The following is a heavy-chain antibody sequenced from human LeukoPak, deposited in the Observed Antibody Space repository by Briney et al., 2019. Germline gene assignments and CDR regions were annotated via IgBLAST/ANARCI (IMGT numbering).Heavy chain of an antibody. CDR1: GFTFSSYG. CDR3: AKGAYSSGDY. J-gene: IGHJ4*02. D-gene: IGHD6-19*01. Sequence: GGSLRLSCAASGFTFSSYGMHWVRQAPGKGLEWVAVISYDGSNKYYADSVKGRFTISRDNSKNTLYLQMNSLRAEDTAVYYCAKGAYSSGDYWGQGTLVTVSS. CDR2: ISYDGSNK. V-gene: IGHV3-30*18.